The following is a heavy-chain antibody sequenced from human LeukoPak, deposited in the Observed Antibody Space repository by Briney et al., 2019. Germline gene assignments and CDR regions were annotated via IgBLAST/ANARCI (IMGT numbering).Heavy chain of an antibody. Sequence: PSETLSLTCAVYGGSFSGYYWSWIRQPPGKGLEWIGEINHSGSTNYNPSLKSRVTISVDTSKNQFSLKLSSVTAADTAVYYCARQRGYYGSGSRFDYWGQGTLVTVSS. J-gene: IGHJ4*02. CDR3: ARQRGYYGSGSRFDY. D-gene: IGHD3-10*01. V-gene: IGHV4-34*01. CDR2: INHSGST. CDR1: GGSFSGYY.